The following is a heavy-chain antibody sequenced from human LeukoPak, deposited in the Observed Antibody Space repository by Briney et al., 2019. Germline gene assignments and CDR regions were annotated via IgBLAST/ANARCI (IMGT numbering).Heavy chain of an antibody. V-gene: IGHV3-9*01. J-gene: IGHJ4*02. CDR2: ISWNSGSI. CDR1: GFTFDDYA. D-gene: IGHD6-19*01. CDR3: AKDKVAVAGPLDY. Sequence: SGGSLRLSCAASGFTFDDYAMHWVRQAPGKGLEWVSGISWNSGSIGYADSVKGRFTISRDNAKNSLYLQMNSLRAEDTALYYCAKDKVAVAGPLDYWGQGTLVSVSS.